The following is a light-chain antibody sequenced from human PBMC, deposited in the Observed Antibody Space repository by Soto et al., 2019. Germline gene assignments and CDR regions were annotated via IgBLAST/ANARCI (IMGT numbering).Light chain of an antibody. V-gene: IGKV3-11*01. J-gene: IGKJ4*01. CDR2: DAY. CDR3: QQSSNWPLP. Sequence: EIVLTQSPATLSLSPGERATLSCRASQSVSSYLAWYQQKPGQAPRLLIYDAYNRATGITARFSGSGSGTDFTVTISSTEHEDFAVYYCQQSSNWPLPFGGGTKVELK. CDR1: QSVSSY.